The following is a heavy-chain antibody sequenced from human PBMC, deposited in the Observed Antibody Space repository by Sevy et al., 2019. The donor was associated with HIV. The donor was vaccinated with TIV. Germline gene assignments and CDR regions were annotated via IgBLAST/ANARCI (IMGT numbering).Heavy chain of an antibody. J-gene: IGHJ5*02. V-gene: IGHV3-30*18. CDR1: GFTFSSHG. CDR3: AQGEGYCSGGSCNPGVS. D-gene: IGHD2-15*01. Sequence: GGSLRLSCAASGFTFSSHGMHWVRRAPGKGLEWVGLISFDGNKRYYPDSVKGRFTISRDNSKNTLYLQMNGLRAEDTAVYYCAQGEGYCSGGSCNPGVSWGQGTLVTVSS. CDR2: ISFDGNKR.